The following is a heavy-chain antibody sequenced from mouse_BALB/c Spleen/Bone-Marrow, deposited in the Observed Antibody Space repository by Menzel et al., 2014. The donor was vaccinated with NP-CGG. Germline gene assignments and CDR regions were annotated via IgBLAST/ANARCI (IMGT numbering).Heavy chain of an antibody. Sequence: EVKLLESGPSLVKPSQTLSLTCSVTGDSITSGYWNWIRKFPGNKLEYMGYISYSGSTYYNPSLKSRIPITRDTSKNXYYLQLNSVTTEDTATYYCASLLRIYYAMDYWGQGTSVTVSS. D-gene: IGHD1-1*01. CDR2: ISYSGST. J-gene: IGHJ4*01. CDR1: GDSITSGY. CDR3: ASLLRIYYAMDY. V-gene: IGHV3-8*02.